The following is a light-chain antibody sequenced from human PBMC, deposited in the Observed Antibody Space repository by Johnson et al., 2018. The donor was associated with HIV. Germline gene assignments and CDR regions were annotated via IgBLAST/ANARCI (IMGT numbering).Light chain of an antibody. CDR2: KNN. Sequence: QSVLTQPPSVSAAPGQRVTISCSGASSTFGNSYISWYQLLPGSPPKLLVFKNNERPSGIPHRFSGSNSGTAATLDITGLPTGDEADYYGATWDTSLSTGGVFGTGTKVTVL. V-gene: IGLV1-51*02. J-gene: IGLJ1*01. CDR1: SSTFGNSY. CDR3: ATWDTSLSTGGV.